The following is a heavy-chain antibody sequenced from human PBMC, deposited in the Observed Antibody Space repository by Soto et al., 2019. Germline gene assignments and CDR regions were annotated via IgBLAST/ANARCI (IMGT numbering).Heavy chain of an antibody. J-gene: IGHJ4*02. V-gene: IGHV4-59*01. D-gene: IGHD3-10*01. CDR2: IYYSGST. Sequence: TLSLTCTVSGGSISSYYWSWIRQPPGKGLEWIGYIYYSGSTNYNPSLKSRVTISVDTSKNQFSLKLSSVTAADTAVYYCARRATRMSGYFDYWGQGTLVTVSS. CDR3: ARRATRMSGYFDY. CDR1: GGSISSYY.